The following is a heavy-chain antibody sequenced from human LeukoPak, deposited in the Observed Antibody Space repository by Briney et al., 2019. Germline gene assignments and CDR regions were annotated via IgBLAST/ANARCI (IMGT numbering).Heavy chain of an antibody. CDR3: ARDSRYGSGRYS. V-gene: IGHV1-2*02. CDR1: GYTXTRFF. J-gene: IGHJ4*02. CDR2: INPNSSGT. D-gene: IGHD3-10*01. Sequence: ASVKVSCKASGYTXTRFFIHWVRQAPGPGPEWMGWINPNSSGTNYAQKFQGRVTMTRDTSISTAYMELSRLRSDDTAVYYCARDSRYGSGRYSWGQGTLVTVSS.